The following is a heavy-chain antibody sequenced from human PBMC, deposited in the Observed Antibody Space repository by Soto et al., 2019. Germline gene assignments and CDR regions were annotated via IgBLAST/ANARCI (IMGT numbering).Heavy chain of an antibody. J-gene: IGHJ4*02. V-gene: IGHV3-30*18. D-gene: IGHD3-9*01. CDR2: ISYDGSNK. CDR1: GFTFSSYG. Sequence: PGGSLRLSCAASGFTFSSYGMHWVRQAPGKGLEWVAVISYDGSNKYYADSVKGRFTISRDNSKNTLYLQMNSLRAEDTAVYYCAKETIPYDILTGQGYWGQGTLVTVSS. CDR3: AKETIPYDILTGQGY.